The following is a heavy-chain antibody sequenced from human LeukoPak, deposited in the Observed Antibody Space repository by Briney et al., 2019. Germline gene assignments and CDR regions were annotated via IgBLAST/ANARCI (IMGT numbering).Heavy chain of an antibody. CDR1: GYTFTGYY. CDR3: ARARIAVAGRGFSY. CDR2: INPNSGGT. J-gene: IGHJ4*02. D-gene: IGHD6-19*01. V-gene: IGHV1-2*02. Sequence: GASVKVSCKAPGYTFTGYYMHWVRQAPGQGLEWMGWINPNSGGTNYAQKFQGRVTMTRDTSISTAYMELSRLRSDDTAVYYCARARIAVAGRGFSYWGQGTLVTVSS.